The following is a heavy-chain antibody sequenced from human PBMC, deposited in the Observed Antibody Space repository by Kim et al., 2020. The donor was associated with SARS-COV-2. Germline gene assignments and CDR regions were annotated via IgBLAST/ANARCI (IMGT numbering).Heavy chain of an antibody. D-gene: IGHD6-13*01. CDR1: GFTFSDYY. CDR2: ISSSGSTI. V-gene: IGHV3-11*01. J-gene: IGHJ4*02. CDR3: ATRNTVPYSSSWYDY. Sequence: GGSLRLSCAASGFTFSDYYMSWIRQAPGKGLEWVSYISSSGSTIYYADSVKGRFTISRDNAKNSLYLQMNSLRAEDTAVYYCATRNTVPYSSSWYDYWGQGTLVTVSS.